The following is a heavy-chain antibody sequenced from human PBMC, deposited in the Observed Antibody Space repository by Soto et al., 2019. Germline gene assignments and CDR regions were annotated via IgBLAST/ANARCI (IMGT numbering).Heavy chain of an antibody. J-gene: IGHJ4*02. Sequence: EMHLVESGGGLVKPGGSLRLSCAASGFTFSTYSMNWVRQAPGKGLEWVSSISGSGNYTHYADFLRGRFTISRDTAKTSLNLQMNSLRAEDTAVYYCAREGINNYNEYYFDSWGQGTVVTVSS. CDR2: ISGSGNYT. V-gene: IGHV3-21*01. CDR3: AREGINNYNEYYFDS. CDR1: GFTFSTYS. D-gene: IGHD4-4*01.